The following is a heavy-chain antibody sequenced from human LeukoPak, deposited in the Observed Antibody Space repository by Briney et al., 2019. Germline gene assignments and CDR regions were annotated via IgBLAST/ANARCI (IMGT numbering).Heavy chain of an antibody. CDR3: ARDVGGWYDY. CDR2: IYYSGST. V-gene: IGHV4-59*01. D-gene: IGHD6-19*01. CDR1: GGSISSYY. J-gene: IGHJ4*02. Sequence: PSETLSLTCTVSGGSISSYYWSWIRQPPGKGLEWIGYIYYSGSTNYNPSLKSRVTISVDTSKNQFSLKLSSVTAADTAVYYCARDVGGWYDYWGQGTLVTVSS.